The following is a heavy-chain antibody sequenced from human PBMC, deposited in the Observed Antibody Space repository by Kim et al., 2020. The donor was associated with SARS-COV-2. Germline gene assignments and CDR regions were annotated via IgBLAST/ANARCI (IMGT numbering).Heavy chain of an antibody. J-gene: IGHJ4*02. CDR3: AREGLGV. Sequence: IFGTANYAQKFQGRVTINADESTSTAYMELSSLRSEDTAVYYCAREGLGVWGQGTLVTVSS. D-gene: IGHD3-16*01. V-gene: IGHV1-69*01. CDR2: IFGTA.